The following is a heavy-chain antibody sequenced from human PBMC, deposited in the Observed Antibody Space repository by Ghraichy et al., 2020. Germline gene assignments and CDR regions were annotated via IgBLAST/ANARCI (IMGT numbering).Heavy chain of an antibody. Sequence: SQTLSLTCTVSGGSISSYYWSWIRQPAGKGLEWIGRIYTSGSTNYNPSLKSRVTMSVDTSKNQFSLKLSSVTAADTAVYYCARDLVDIVVVVAATHDAFDIWGQGTMVTVSS. J-gene: IGHJ3*02. CDR1: GGSISSYY. CDR2: IYTSGST. D-gene: IGHD2-15*01. CDR3: ARDLVDIVVVVAATHDAFDI. V-gene: IGHV4-4*07.